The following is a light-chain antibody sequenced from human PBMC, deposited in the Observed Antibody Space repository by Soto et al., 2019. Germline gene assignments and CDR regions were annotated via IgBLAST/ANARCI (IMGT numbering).Light chain of an antibody. CDR1: QAMSTY. J-gene: IGKJ4*01. V-gene: IGKV1-9*01. CDR2: SAS. Sequence: DIQLTESSSFLSAFVGDTVTITCRASQAMSTYLAWYQQKPGKVPKLLIRSASTLQSGVPPRFSGGGSGTDFTLTISTLQPDDSGIYYCQQLNGYQLAFGGGTNVEIK. CDR3: QQLNGYQLA.